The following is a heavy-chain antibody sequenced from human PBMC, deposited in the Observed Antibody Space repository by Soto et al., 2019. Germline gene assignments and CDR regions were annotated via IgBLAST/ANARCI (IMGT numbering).Heavy chain of an antibody. J-gene: IGHJ4*02. CDR2: ISYDGSNK. V-gene: IGHV3-30-3*01. CDR1: GFTFSSYA. CDR3: ARGGLAVAGTYY. Sequence: QVQLVESGGGVVQPGRSLRLSCAASGFTFSSYAMDWVRQAPGKGLEWVAVISYDGSNKYYADSVKGRFTISRDNSKNTLYLQMNSLRAEDTGVYYCARGGLAVAGTYYWGQGTLFTVSS. D-gene: IGHD6-19*01.